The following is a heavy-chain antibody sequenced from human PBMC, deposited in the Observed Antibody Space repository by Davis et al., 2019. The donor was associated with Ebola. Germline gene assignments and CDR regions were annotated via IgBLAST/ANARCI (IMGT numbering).Heavy chain of an antibody. CDR1: GFTFSDYY. V-gene: IGHV3-11*01. CDR2: ISSSGSTI. J-gene: IGHJ6*02. CDR3: ARGDTAMVYYYYYYGMDV. Sequence: GESLKISCAASGFTFSDYYMSWIRQAPGKGLEWVSYISSSGSTIYYADSVKGRFTISRDNAKNSLYLQMNSLRAEDTAVYYCARGDTAMVYYYYYYGMDVWGQGTTVTVSS. D-gene: IGHD5-18*01.